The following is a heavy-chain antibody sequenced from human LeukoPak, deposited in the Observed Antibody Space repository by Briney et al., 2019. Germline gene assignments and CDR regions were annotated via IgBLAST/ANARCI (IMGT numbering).Heavy chain of an antibody. V-gene: IGHV1-2*02. J-gene: IGHJ6*02. CDR1: GYTFTGHY. D-gene: IGHD3-22*01. CDR2: INPNSGGT. CDR3: ARDKYYDSSGFSSHYFGMNV. Sequence: ASVKVSCKASGYTFTGHYMHWVRQAPGQGLEWMGWINPNSGGTNYAQKFQGRVTMTRDTSISTAYMELSRLRSDDTAVYYCARDKYYDSSGFSSHYFGMNVWGQGTTVSVSS.